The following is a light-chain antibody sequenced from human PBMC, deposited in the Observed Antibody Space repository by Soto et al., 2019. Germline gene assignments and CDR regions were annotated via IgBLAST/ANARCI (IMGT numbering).Light chain of an antibody. CDR2: DAS. V-gene: IGKV3-11*01. CDR1: QGISTY. J-gene: IGKJ5*01. Sequence: EIVLTQSPGTLSLSPGERATLSCTASQGISTYIAWYQQKPGHPPRLLMFDASRRATGIPPRFSGGGFGTQFTLTINNLEPDDFAVYYCQQRGETFGPGTRLEIK. CDR3: QQRGET.